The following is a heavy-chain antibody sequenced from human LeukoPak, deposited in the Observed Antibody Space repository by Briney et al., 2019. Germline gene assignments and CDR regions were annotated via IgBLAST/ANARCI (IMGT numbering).Heavy chain of an antibody. D-gene: IGHD3-16*01. V-gene: IGHV4-34*01. J-gene: IGHJ4*02. CDR1: GGSFSGYY. CDR3: ARTYYDRPVDY. CDR2: INDSGNT. Sequence: PSETLSLTCAVYGGSFSGYYWSWIRQPPGKGLDWIGEINDSGNTNYNPSLESRVSISVDTSKNQFSLKLSSVTAADTAVYYCARTYYDRPVDYWGQGTLVTVSS.